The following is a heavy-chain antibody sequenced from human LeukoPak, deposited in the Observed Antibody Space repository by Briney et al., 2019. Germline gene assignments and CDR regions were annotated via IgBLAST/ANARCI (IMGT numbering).Heavy chain of an antibody. D-gene: IGHD1-1*01. CDR2: TYYKSKWYN. V-gene: IGHV6-1*01. Sequence: SHTLSLTFAISGDSVSSNSAAWNWIRQSPSRGLEWLGRTYYKSKWYNNYAVSVKRRITINPYTSKNQFSPQLNSVTPEDTAVYYCARENWNDVFVYYYYMDVWGKGTTVTVSS. J-gene: IGHJ6*03. CDR3: ARENWNDVFVYYYYMDV. CDR1: GDSVSSNSAA.